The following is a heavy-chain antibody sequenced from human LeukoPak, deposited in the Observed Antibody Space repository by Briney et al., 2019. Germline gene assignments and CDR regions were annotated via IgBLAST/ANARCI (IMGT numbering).Heavy chain of an antibody. J-gene: IGHJ5*02. Sequence: SETLSLTCTVSGASVTDYYWSWSRQSPGKGLEWISYIHHSGNSDYNPSLRSRVTTSLDTSKNQFSLNLISVTAADTAVYYCTRGHWGLQSWSQGTLVTVSS. V-gene: IGHV4-59*02. CDR3: TRGHWGLQS. CDR1: GASVTDYY. D-gene: IGHD7-27*01. CDR2: IHHSGNS.